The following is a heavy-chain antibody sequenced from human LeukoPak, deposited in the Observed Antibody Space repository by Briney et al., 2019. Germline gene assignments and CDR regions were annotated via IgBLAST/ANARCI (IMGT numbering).Heavy chain of an antibody. D-gene: IGHD6-6*01. CDR3: TRVAARTHYFDY. Sequence: GGSLRLSCAASGFTVSSNYMSWVRQAPGKGLEWVSVIYSGGSTYYADSVKGRFTISRDDSKSIAYLQMNSLKTEDTAVYYCTRVAARTHYFDYWGQGTLVTVSS. J-gene: IGHJ4*02. V-gene: IGHV3-66*01. CDR1: GFTVSSNY. CDR2: IYSGGST.